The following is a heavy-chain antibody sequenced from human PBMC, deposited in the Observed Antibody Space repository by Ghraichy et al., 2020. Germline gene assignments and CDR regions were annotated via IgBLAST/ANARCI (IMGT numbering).Heavy chain of an antibody. D-gene: IGHD3-3*01. CDR2: IHWDDNK. V-gene: IGHV2-70*04. CDR1: GFSLRTSGMR. J-gene: IGHJ5*02. CDR3: ARIQGYDFWSGPKGGFWFDP. Sequence: SGPTLVKPTQTLTLTCTFSGFSLRTSGMRVSWIRQPPGKALEWLARIHWDDNKFYSTSLKTRLTISKDTSKNQVVLTMTNMDPVDTATYYCARIQGYDFWSGPKGGFWFDPWGQGTLVTVSS.